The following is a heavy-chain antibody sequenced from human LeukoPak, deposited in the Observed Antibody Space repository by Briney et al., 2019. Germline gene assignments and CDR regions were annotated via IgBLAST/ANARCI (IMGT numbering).Heavy chain of an antibody. CDR1: GFTFSTYG. J-gene: IGHJ4*02. V-gene: IGHV3-33*06. CDR3: AKGAYDYIEIAYFDY. Sequence: GGSLRLSCAASGFTFSTYGIHWVRQAPGKGLEWVAVIWYDGSNKYYADSVKGRFTISRDNSKNTLYLQMNSLRAEDTAVYYCAKGAYDYIEIAYFDYWGQGSLVTVSS. CDR2: IWYDGSNK. D-gene: IGHD5-12*01.